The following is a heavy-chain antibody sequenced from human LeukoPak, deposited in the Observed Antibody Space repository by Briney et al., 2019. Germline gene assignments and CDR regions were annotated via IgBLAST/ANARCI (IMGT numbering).Heavy chain of an antibody. D-gene: IGHD5-18*01. CDR2: MYYTGSA. V-gene: IGHV4-59*01. J-gene: IGHJ3*01. Sequence: SETLSLTCTVSGGSISSYYWNWIRQPPGQGLEWIGYMYYTGSANYNPSLRSRVTIAVDTSKNQVSLKLSSVTAADTAIYYCARIPTDTTMGRRAFDDWGQETMVTVSS. CDR3: ARIPTDTTMGRRAFDD. CDR1: GGSISSYY.